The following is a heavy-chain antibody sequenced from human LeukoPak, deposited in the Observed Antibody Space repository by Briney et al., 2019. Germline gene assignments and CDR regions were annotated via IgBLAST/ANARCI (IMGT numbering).Heavy chain of an antibody. CDR3: ARIDGGSPMRLIDY. Sequence: PGGSLRLSCAASGFTFSSYSMNWVRQAPGRGLEWVSSISSGSSYIYYADSVKGRFTISRDNAKNSLYLQMNSLRAEDTAVYYCARIDGGSPMRLIDYWGQGILVTVSS. CDR2: ISSGSSYI. V-gene: IGHV3-21*01. CDR1: GFTFSSYS. J-gene: IGHJ4*02. D-gene: IGHD3-16*01.